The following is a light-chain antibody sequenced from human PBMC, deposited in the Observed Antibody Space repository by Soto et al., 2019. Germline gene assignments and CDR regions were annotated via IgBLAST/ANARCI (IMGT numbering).Light chain of an antibody. V-gene: IGKV1-33*01. CDR2: GAS. CDR1: QDIGNR. CDR3: QQYDDVPIT. J-gene: IGKJ4*01. Sequence: DIQMTQSPSSLSASVGDRVTITCQASQDIGNRLNWYQQTPGKAPKVLISGASDLATGVPSRFSGSESGTDFTFTITSLQPEDIATYFCQQYDDVPITFGGGTKVDIK.